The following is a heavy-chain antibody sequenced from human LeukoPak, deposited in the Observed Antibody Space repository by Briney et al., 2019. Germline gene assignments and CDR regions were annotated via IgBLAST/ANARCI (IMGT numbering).Heavy chain of an antibody. V-gene: IGHV3-9*01. CDR1: GFTFDDYA. Sequence: GGSLRLSCAASGFTFDDYAMHWVRQAPGKGLEWVSGISWDSGSIGYADSVKGRFTISRDNAKNSLYLQMNSLRAEDTALYYCARGGGYYDSSGEGIHDAFDIWGQGTMVTVSS. D-gene: IGHD3-22*01. J-gene: IGHJ3*02. CDR3: ARGGGYYDSSGEGIHDAFDI. CDR2: ISWDSGSI.